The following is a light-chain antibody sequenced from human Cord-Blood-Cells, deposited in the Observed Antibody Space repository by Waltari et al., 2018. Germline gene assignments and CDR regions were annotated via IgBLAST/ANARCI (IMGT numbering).Light chain of an antibody. V-gene: IGLV2-11*01. Sequence: VTISCTGTSSDVGGYNYVSWYQQHPGKAPKLMIYDVSKRPSGVPDRFSGSKSGNTASLTISGLQAEDEADYYCCSYAGSWVFGGGTKLTVL. J-gene: IGLJ3*02. CDR2: DVS. CDR3: CSYAGSWV. CDR1: SSDVGGYNY.